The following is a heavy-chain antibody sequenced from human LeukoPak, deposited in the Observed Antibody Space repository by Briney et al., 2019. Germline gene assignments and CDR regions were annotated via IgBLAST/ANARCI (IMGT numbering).Heavy chain of an antibody. Sequence: GGSLRLSCAASGFTFSDYYMSWIRQATGKGLEWVGRSRKRGNKYVTENAASVKGRFTISRDDSNNSLYLQMNSLRTEDTAVYYCAREGYNYGSDAFDIWGQGTMVTVSS. D-gene: IGHD5-18*01. CDR1: GFTFSDYY. CDR2: SRKRGNKYVT. CDR3: AREGYNYGSDAFDI. J-gene: IGHJ3*02. V-gene: IGHV3-72*01.